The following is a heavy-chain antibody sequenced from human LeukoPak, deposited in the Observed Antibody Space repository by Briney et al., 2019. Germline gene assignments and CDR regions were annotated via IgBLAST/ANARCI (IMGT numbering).Heavy chain of an antibody. D-gene: IGHD3-3*01. CDR1: GGSISSGGYY. Sequence: SETLSLTCTVSGGSISSGGYYWSWIRQPPGKGLEWIGYIYHSGSTYYNPSLKSRVTISVDRSKNQFSLKLSSVTAADTAVYYCARAIFGVVISPLYFDYWGQGTLVTVSS. CDR2: IYHSGST. J-gene: IGHJ4*02. CDR3: ARAIFGVVISPLYFDY. V-gene: IGHV4-30-2*01.